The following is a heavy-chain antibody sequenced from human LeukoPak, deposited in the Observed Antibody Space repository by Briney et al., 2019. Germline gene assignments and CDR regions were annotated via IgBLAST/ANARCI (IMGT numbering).Heavy chain of an antibody. D-gene: IGHD1-26*01. Sequence: KPSETLSLTCTVSGGSISSYYWNCIRQPPGKGLEWIGYIYYSGTTSYNPSLKSRVSISVDTPKNQISLKLSSVTAADTAVYYCARDQGEGLDIWGQGTMVTVSS. J-gene: IGHJ3*02. V-gene: IGHV4-59*01. CDR1: GGSISSYY. CDR3: ARDQGEGLDI. CDR2: IYYSGTT.